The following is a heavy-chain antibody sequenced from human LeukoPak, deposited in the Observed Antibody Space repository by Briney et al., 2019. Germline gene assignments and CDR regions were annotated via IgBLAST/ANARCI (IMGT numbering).Heavy chain of an antibody. CDR1: GFTFSSYS. Sequence: GGSLRLSCAASGFTFSSYSMNWVRQAPGKGLEWVSSISSSSSYIYYADSVKGRFTISRDNAKNSLYLQMNSLRAEDTAVYYCARDSSLYGGFGELRWWDYWGQGTLVTVSS. CDR3: ARDSSLYGGFGELRWWDY. V-gene: IGHV3-21*01. J-gene: IGHJ4*02. D-gene: IGHD3-10*01. CDR2: ISSSSSYI.